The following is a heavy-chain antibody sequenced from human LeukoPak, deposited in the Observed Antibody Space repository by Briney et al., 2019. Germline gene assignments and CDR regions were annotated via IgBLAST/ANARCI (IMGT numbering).Heavy chain of an antibody. D-gene: IGHD3-10*01. CDR2: ISGSGGNS. V-gene: IGHV3-23*01. Sequence: GGSLRLFCAASGFTFSSYAMSWVRQAPGQGLEWVSVISGSGGNSYYADSVKGRFTMSRDNSKNTLYLQMNSLRAEDTAVYYCAKEGSKSYFDSWGQGTLVTVSS. J-gene: IGHJ4*02. CDR1: GFTFSSYA. CDR3: AKEGSKSYFDS.